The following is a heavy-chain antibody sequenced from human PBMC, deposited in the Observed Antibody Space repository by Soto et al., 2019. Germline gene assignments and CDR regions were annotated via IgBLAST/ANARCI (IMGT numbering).Heavy chain of an antibody. CDR1: YGSISSYY. V-gene: IGHV4-59*08. J-gene: IGHJ6*02. CDR2: IYYSGST. CDR3: ARQGPYRMDV. Sequence: QVQLQESGPGLVKPSETLSLTCTVSYGSISSYYWSWIRQPPGKGLEWIGYIYYSGSTNYNPSLTSRVTISVDTSKNQFSLKLSSVTAADTAVYYCARQGPYRMDVWGQGTTVTVSS.